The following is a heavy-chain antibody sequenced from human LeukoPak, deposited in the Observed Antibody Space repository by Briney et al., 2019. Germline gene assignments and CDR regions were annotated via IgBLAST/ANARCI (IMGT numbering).Heavy chain of an antibody. D-gene: IGHD1-26*01. V-gene: IGHV3-48*01. Sequence: GGSLRLSCVASGFTFSDFSLNWVRQAPGKGLEWISYIGSAIYYADSVKGRFTISRDNAKNSLYLQMNSLRAEDTAVYFCARAYSGTYGLGYYYMDVWGKGTTVTVSS. J-gene: IGHJ6*03. CDR2: IGSAI. CDR3: ARAYSGTYGLGYYYMDV. CDR1: GFTFSDFS.